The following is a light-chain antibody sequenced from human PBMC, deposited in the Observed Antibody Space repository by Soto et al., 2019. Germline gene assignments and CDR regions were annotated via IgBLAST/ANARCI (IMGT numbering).Light chain of an antibody. Sequence: EIMMTQSPATLSVSPGERATLSCWSSQSISSNLAWYQHKRGQAPRLLFYGASTGTTGVPSSFSGSGSGTVFALPITSLQSEDFAIYCCQQYNNWPYTFGQGTRLEIK. CDR2: GAS. CDR3: QQYNNWPYT. CDR1: QSISSN. V-gene: IGKV3-15*01. J-gene: IGKJ2*01.